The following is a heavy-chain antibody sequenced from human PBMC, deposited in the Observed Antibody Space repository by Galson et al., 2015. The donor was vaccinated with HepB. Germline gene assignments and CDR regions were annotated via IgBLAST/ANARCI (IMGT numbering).Heavy chain of an antibody. CDR1: GYTFTPYN. D-gene: IGHD3-10*01. CDR2: INPGNSYA. CDR3: AREDLLAGSGFDY. Sequence: SVKVSCKASGYTFTPYNIHWVRQAPGQRLEWMGWINPGNSYAKYSQNFQGRVTLTRDTSASTAYMELSSLRSEDTAVYYCAREDLLAGSGFDYWGQGTLVTVSS. J-gene: IGHJ4*02. V-gene: IGHV1-3*01.